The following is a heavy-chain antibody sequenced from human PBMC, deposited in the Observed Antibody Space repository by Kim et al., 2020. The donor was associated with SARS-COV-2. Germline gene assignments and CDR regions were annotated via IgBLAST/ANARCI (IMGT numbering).Heavy chain of an antibody. CDR3: ARDLGYSGSYGEANWFDP. Sequence: SETLSLTCTVSGYSISSGYYWGWIRQPPGKGLEWIGSIYHSGSTYYNPSLKSRVTISVDTSKNQFSLKLSSVTAADTAVYYCARDLGYSGSYGEANWFDPWGQGTLVTVSS. CDR1: GYSISSGYY. CDR2: IYHSGST. D-gene: IGHD1-26*01. V-gene: IGHV4-38-2*02. J-gene: IGHJ5*02.